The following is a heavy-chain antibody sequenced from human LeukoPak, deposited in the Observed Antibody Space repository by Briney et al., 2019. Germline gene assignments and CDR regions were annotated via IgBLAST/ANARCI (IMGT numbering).Heavy chain of an antibody. CDR1: GGSISSGDYY. Sequence: SETLSLTCTVSGGSISSGDYYWSWIRQPPGKGLEWIGYIYYSGSTYYNPSLKSRVTISVDTSKNQFSLKLSSVTAADTAVYYCARADSVPYCGGDCYYFDYWGQGTLVTVSS. D-gene: IGHD2-21*02. CDR3: ARADSVPYCGGDCYYFDY. V-gene: IGHV4-30-4*01. CDR2: IYYSGST. J-gene: IGHJ4*02.